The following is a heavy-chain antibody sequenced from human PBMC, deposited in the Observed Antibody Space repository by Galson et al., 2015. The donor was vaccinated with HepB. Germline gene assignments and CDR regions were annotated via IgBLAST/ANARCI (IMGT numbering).Heavy chain of an antibody. Sequence: SLRLSCAASGFTFSEHYMDWVRQAPGRGLEWVCRTRHRDNSYTTEYAASVKGRFILSRDDSQNLVFLQMNRLKTGDTAVYYCTRVGPPKVDAFDFWGQGAMVTGSS. CDR1: GFTFSEHY. V-gene: IGHV3-72*01. CDR3: TRVGPPKVDAFDF. CDR2: TRHRDNSYTT. J-gene: IGHJ3*01.